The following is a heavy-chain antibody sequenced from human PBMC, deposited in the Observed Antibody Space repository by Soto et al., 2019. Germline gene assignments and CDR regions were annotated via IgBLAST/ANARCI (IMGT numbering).Heavy chain of an antibody. D-gene: IGHD3-10*01. CDR3: AVRISFVRGAVIYVYYGMDV. J-gene: IGHJ6*04. CDR2: FDPEDGET. CDR1: GYTLTELS. Sequence: ASVKVSCKVSGYTLTELSMHWVRQAPGKGLEWMGGFDPEDGETIYAQKFQGRVTMTEDTSTDTAYMELSSLRSEDTAVYYCAVRISFVRGAVIYVYYGMDVGGKGTAV. V-gene: IGHV1-24*01.